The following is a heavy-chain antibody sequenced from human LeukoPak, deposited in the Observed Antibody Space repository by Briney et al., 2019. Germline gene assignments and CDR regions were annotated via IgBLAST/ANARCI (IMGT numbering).Heavy chain of an antibody. CDR1: GFSFRSYG. D-gene: IGHD1-1*01. CDR2: IWYEGSDE. CDR3: ISDHTGHDDY. Sequence: PGGSLRLSCAASGFSFRSYGMHWVRQAPGKGLEWVAVIWYEGSDEYYADSVKGRFTISRDNSKNTLYLQMNGPRAEDTAVYYCISDHTGHDDYWGQGTLVTVSS. J-gene: IGHJ4*02. V-gene: IGHV3-33*01.